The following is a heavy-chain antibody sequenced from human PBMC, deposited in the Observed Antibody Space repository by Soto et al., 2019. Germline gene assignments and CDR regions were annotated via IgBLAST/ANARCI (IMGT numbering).Heavy chain of an antibody. Sequence: QVQLQESGPGLVKPSETLSLTCTVSGGSISSYYWSWIRQPPGKGLEWIGYIYYSGSTNYNPSLKSRVTISVDTSKNQFSLKLSSVTAADTAVYYCASHQRDGYNLYAFDIWGQGTMVTVSS. CDR1: GGSISSYY. V-gene: IGHV4-59*01. CDR2: IYYSGST. CDR3: ASHQRDGYNLYAFDI. J-gene: IGHJ3*02. D-gene: IGHD5-12*01.